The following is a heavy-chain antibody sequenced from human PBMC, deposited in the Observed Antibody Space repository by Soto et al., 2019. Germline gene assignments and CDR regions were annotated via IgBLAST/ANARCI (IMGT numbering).Heavy chain of an antibody. Sequence: KPSETLSLTCTVSGGSISSGDYYWSWIRQPPGKGLEWIGYIYYSGSTYYNPSLKSRVTISVDTSKNQFSLKLSSVTAADTAVYYCARGIVVIITGAARAFDIWGQGTMVTVSS. CDR1: GGSISSGDYY. D-gene: IGHD3-22*01. V-gene: IGHV4-30-4*01. CDR2: IYYSGST. J-gene: IGHJ3*02. CDR3: ARGIVVIITGAARAFDI.